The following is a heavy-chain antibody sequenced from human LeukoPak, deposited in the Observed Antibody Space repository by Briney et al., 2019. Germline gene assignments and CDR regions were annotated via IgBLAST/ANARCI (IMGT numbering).Heavy chain of an antibody. V-gene: IGHV4-38-2*01. Sequence: PSETLSLTCAVSGYSISSGYYWGWIRQPPGKGLEWIGSIYHSGSTYYNPSLKSRVTISVDTSKNQFSLKLSSVTAADTAVYYCARGLSYRGWFEPWGQGTLVTVSS. CDR2: IYHSGST. D-gene: IGHD3-10*01. J-gene: IGHJ5*02. CDR3: ARGLSYRGWFEP. CDR1: GYSISSGYY.